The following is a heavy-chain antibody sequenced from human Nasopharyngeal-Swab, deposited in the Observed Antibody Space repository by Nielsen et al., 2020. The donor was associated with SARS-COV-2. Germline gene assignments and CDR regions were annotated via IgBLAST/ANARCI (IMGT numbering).Heavy chain of an antibody. CDR3: AKDRAYYYGSGSYWFDAFDI. Sequence: SLKISCAASGFTFSSYAMHWVRQAPGKGLEWVSGISWNSGSIGYADSVKGRFTISRDNAKNSLYLQMNNLRAEDTALYYCAKDRAYYYGSGSYWFDAFDIWGQGTMVTVSS. J-gene: IGHJ3*02. V-gene: IGHV3-9*01. CDR2: ISWNSGSI. D-gene: IGHD3-10*01. CDR1: GFTFSSYA.